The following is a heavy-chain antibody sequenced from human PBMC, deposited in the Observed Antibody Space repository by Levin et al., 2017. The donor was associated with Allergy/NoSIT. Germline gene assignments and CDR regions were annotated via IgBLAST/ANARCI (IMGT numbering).Heavy chain of an antibody. D-gene: IGHD5-24*01. J-gene: IGHJ5*02. V-gene: IGHV4-31*03. CDR3: ARGAEMLSMATFDP. CDR2: IHYSGAT. Sequence: SETLSLTCTVSGASISRGHYYWSWIRQRPGVGLEWIGHIHYSGATYYSSSLKSRVTISRDTSQNQFSLNLLSVNAADTAVYYCARGAEMLSMATFDPWGQGTQVSVSS. CDR1: GASISRGHYY.